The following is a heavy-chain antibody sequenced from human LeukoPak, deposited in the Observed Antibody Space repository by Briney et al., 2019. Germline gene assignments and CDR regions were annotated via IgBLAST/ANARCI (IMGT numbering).Heavy chain of an antibody. CDR2: ISYDGSNK. CDR3: AKDFSTHYYESRGYWPNWFDP. D-gene: IGHD3-22*01. CDR1: GFTFSSYG. V-gene: IGHV3-30*18. Sequence: GGSLGLSCAASGFTFSSYGMHWVRQAPGKGLEWVAVISYDGSNKYYADSVKGRFTISRDNSKNTLYLQMNSLRAEDTAMYYCAKDFSTHYYESRGYWPNWFDPWGQGTLVTVSS. J-gene: IGHJ5*02.